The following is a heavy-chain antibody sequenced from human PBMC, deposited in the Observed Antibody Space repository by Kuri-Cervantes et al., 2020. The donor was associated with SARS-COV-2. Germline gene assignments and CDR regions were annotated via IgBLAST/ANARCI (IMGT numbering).Heavy chain of an antibody. V-gene: IGHV4-38-2*01. CDR2: IYHSGST. Sequence: GSLRLSCAVSGYSISSGYYWGWIRQPPGKGLEWIGSIYHSGSTYYNPSLKSRVTISVDTSKNQFSLKLSSVTAADTAVYYCASVSGSYYSRDAFDIWGQGTMVTVSS. D-gene: IGHD1-26*01. CDR1: GYSISSGYY. J-gene: IGHJ3*02. CDR3: ASVSGSYYSRDAFDI.